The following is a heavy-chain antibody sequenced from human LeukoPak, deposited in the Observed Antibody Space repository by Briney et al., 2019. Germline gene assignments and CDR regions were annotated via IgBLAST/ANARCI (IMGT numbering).Heavy chain of an antibody. D-gene: IGHD5-18*01. Sequence: GGSLRLSCAASGFTFSNYGMHGVRQAPGKGLEGVAVISYDGSKKNYVDFVKGRFTISRDNSKKTLYLQMSSLRGEDTAVYYCAKNHLAGYSYGGYYFDYWGQGTLVTVSS. CDR3: AKNHLAGYSYGGYYFDY. J-gene: IGHJ4*02. V-gene: IGHV3-30*18. CDR1: GFTFSNYG. CDR2: ISYDGSKK.